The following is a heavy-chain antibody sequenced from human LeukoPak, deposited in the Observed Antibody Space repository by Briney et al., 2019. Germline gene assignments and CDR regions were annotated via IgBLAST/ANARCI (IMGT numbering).Heavy chain of an antibody. V-gene: IGHV4-59*08. CDR3: ARWYSSGSAFDY. CDR2: IHYSGST. D-gene: IGHD6-19*01. J-gene: IGHJ4*02. Sequence: SETLSLTCTVSGGTISSYYWNWIRQPPGKGLELIGYIHYSGSTKYNPSLKSRVTISVDPSKNQLSLKLSSVTAADTAVYYCARWYSSGSAFDYWGQGTLVTVSS. CDR1: GGTISSYY.